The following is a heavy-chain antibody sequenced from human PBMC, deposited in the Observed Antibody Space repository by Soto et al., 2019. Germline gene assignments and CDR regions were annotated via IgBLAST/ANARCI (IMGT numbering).Heavy chain of an antibody. CDR1: GYTFTSYD. Sequence: ASVKVSCKASGYTFTSYDINWVRQATGQGLEWMGWMNPNSGNTGYAQKFQGRVTMTRNTSISTAYMELSSLRSEDTAVYYCARGLQLTGKYYFDYWGQGTLVTVSS. D-gene: IGHD7-27*01. J-gene: IGHJ4*02. CDR2: MNPNSGNT. CDR3: ARGLQLTGKYYFDY. V-gene: IGHV1-8*02.